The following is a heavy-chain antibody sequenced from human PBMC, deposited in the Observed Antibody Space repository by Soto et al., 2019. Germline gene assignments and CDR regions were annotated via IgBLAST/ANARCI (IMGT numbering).Heavy chain of an antibody. CDR1: GGSFSGYY. CDR3: ARVSGSYYYGIDG. D-gene: IGHD3-10*01. V-gene: IGHV4-34*01. Sequence: QVQLQQWGAGLLKPSETLSLTCAVYGGSFSGYYWSWIRQPPGKGLEGIGEINHSGSTNYNPTLEGRVTISVDTSKNQLALKLSSVPAADTAVYYCARVSGSYYYGIDGWGQGTTVTVSS. J-gene: IGHJ6*02. CDR2: INHSGST.